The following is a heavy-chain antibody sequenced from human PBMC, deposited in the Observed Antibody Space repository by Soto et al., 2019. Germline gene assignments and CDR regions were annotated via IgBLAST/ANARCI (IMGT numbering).Heavy chain of an antibody. CDR1: GGSISSSSYY. J-gene: IGHJ6*02. Sequence: SETLSLTCTVSGGSISSSSYYWGWIRQPPGKGLEWIGSIYYSGSTYYNPSLKSRVTISVDTSKNQFSLKLSSVTAADTAVYYCLTTVTTSDFHPDYYYYGMDVWGQGTTVTVSS. CDR3: LTTVTTSDFHPDYYYYGMDV. D-gene: IGHD4-17*01. V-gene: IGHV4-39*01. CDR2: IYYSGST.